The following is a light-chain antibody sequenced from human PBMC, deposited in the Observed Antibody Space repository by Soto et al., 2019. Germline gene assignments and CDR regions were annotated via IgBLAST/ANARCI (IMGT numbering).Light chain of an antibody. Sequence: DIQMTQSPSTLAASAGDRVTITCRASQRINNWLAWYQQKPEKAPKLLIYQASTLQSGVPPRFSGSGFGTEFTLTISNLQPEDFAMYYCQQYNSHWSWTFGQGTKVKI. CDR2: QAS. V-gene: IGKV1-5*03. CDR1: QRINNW. J-gene: IGKJ1*01. CDR3: QQYNSHWSWT.